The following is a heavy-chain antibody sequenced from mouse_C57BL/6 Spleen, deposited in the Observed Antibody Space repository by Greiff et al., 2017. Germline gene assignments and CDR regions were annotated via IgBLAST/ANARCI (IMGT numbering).Heavy chain of an antibody. D-gene: IGHD5-2*01. CDR3: AENLRKAFAY. Sequence: VTLVASGGDLVKPGGSLKLSCAASGFTFSSYGMSWVRQIPDERLEWVATISSGGSYTYYPDSVKGRSAISRDNAKNTRYLQMSSLKTEDTAVNYYAENLRKAFAYWGQGTLVTVSA. J-gene: IGHJ3*01. CDR2: ISSGGSYT. V-gene: IGHV5-6*02. CDR1: GFTFSSYG.